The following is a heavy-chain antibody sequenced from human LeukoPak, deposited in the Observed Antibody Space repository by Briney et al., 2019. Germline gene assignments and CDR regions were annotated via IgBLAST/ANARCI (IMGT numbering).Heavy chain of an antibody. Sequence: GGSLRLSCAASGFTFSSYKMNWVRQAPGKGLEWVSYISSSGSTIYYADSVKGRFTISRDNAKNSLYLQMNSLRAEDTAVYYCAREMVVPAATTYYYYGMDVWGQGTTVTVSS. J-gene: IGHJ6*02. CDR1: GFTFSSYK. CDR3: AREMVVPAATTYYYYGMDV. D-gene: IGHD2-2*01. CDR2: ISSSGSTI. V-gene: IGHV3-48*03.